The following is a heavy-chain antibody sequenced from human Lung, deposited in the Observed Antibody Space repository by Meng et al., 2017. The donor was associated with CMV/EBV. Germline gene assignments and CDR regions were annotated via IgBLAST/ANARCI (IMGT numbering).Heavy chain of an antibody. CDR1: GGSISSSSYY. V-gene: IGHV4-39*01. CDR2: IYYSGSN. D-gene: IGHD3-3*01. CDR3: ARQVTGHNDFWNDYYPYFED. J-gene: IGHJ4*02. Sequence: SETLSLXCTVSGGSISSSSYYCGWVRGPPGKGLEWIGRIYYSGSNYYNPSLKSRVSISVDTSKNQYSVKLNSVTAADTAVYFCARQVTGHNDFWNDYYPYFEDXGQGXLVTVSS.